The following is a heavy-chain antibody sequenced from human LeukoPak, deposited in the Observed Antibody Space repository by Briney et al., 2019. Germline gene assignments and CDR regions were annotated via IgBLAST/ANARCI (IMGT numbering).Heavy chain of an antibody. CDR1: GYTFTGYH. J-gene: IGHJ4*02. V-gene: IGHV1-18*04. D-gene: IGHD1-26*01. Sequence: ASVKVSCKASGYTFTGYHVHWVRQAPGQGLEWMGWISAYNGNTNYAQKLQGRVTMTTDTSTSTAYMELRSLRSDDTAVYYCASSGSGPGGVDYWGQGTLVTVSS. CDR3: ASSGSGPGGVDY. CDR2: ISAYNGNT.